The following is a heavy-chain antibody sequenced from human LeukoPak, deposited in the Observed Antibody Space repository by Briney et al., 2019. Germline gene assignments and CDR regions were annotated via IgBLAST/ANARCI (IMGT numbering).Heavy chain of an antibody. V-gene: IGHV4-59*01. CDR3: ARAPNLGVVRGVMGWFDP. CDR1: GGSISSYY. Sequence: PSETLSLTCTVSGGSISSYYWSWIRQPPGKGLEWIGYIYYSGSTNYNPSLKSRVTISVDTSKNQFSLKLGSVTAADTAVYYCARAPNLGVVRGVMGWFDPWGQGTLVTVSS. J-gene: IGHJ5*02. CDR2: IYYSGST. D-gene: IGHD3-10*01.